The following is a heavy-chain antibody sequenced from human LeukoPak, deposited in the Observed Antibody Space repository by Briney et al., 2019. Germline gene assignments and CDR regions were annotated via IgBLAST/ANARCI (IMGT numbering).Heavy chain of an antibody. CDR1: GGSISSSNW. CDR3: AKCGGDCNYYYYMDV. Sequence: SETLSLTCAVSGGSISSSNWWSWVRQPPGKGLEWIGEIYHSGSTYYNPSLKSRVTISVDRSKNQFSLKLSSVTAADTAVYYCAKCGGDCNYYYYMDVWGKGTTVTVSS. J-gene: IGHJ6*03. V-gene: IGHV4-4*02. D-gene: IGHD2-21*01. CDR2: IYHSGST.